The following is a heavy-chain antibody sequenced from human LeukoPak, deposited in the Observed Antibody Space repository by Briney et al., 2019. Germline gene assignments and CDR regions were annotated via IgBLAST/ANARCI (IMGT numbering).Heavy chain of an antibody. J-gene: IGHJ5*02. CDR1: GYTFTGYY. Sequence: ASVKVSCKASGYTFTGYYMHWVRQAPGQGLEWMGWINPNSGGTNYAQKFQGRVTMTRDTSISTAYMELSRLRSDDTAVYYCARGRPVTGGGNWFDPWGQGTLVTVSS. V-gene: IGHV1-2*02. CDR2: INPNSGGT. D-gene: IGHD4-17*01. CDR3: ARGRPVTGGGNWFDP.